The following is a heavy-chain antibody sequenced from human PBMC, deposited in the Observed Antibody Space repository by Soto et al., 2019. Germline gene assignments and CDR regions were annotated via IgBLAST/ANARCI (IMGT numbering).Heavy chain of an antibody. V-gene: IGHV3-23*01. CDR1: RFTFINYG. CDR2: ISGSGGSS. Sequence: DGSLRRSCAASRFTFINYGMGWVRQAPGKGREWVSRISGSGGSSYRAGSVRGRITISRDNSKNKLFLQMNNLRAEDTAIYYCAGRGEVEVTGFVYWGQGTTVTVAS. CDR3: AGRGEVEVTGFVY. J-gene: IGHJ4*02. D-gene: IGHD3-22*01.